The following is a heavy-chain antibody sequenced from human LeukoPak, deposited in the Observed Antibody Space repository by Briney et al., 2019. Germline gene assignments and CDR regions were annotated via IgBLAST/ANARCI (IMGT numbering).Heavy chain of an antibody. CDR1: GFTFSSYS. CDR3: ARDRWAASDAFDI. J-gene: IGHJ3*02. V-gene: IGHV3-48*01. CDR2: ISSSSSTI. Sequence: GGSLRLSCAASGFTFSSYSMNWVRQAPGKGLEWVSYISSSSSTIYYADSMKGRFTISRDNSKNTLYLQMNSLRAEDTAMYYCARDRWAASDAFDIWGQGTMVTVSS. D-gene: IGHD1-26*01.